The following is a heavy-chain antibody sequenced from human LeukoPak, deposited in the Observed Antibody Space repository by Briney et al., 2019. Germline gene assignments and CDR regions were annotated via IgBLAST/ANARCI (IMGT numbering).Heavy chain of an antibody. Sequence: SQTFSLTCAISGDTVSSDNAAWNWIRQSPSRGLEWLGRTYYRSKWYNDYAVSEKSRITITPDTSKNQFSLQLNSVTPEDTALYYCARSTGNFDYWGQGTLVTVSS. CDR3: ARSTGNFDY. CDR1: GDTVSSDNAA. J-gene: IGHJ4*02. D-gene: IGHD1-1*01. CDR2: TYYRSKWYN. V-gene: IGHV6-1*01.